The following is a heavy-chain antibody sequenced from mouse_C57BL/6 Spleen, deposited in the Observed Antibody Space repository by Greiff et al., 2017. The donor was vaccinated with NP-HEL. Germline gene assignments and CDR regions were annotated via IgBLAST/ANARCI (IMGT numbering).Heavy chain of an antibody. CDR3: ARERELGRRYAMDY. CDR1: GFTFSSYA. CDR2: ISDGGSYT. V-gene: IGHV5-4*01. J-gene: IGHJ4*01. Sequence: EVQLMESGGGLVKPGGSLKLSCAASGFTFSSYAMSWVRQTPEKRLEWVATISDGGSYTYYPDNVKGRFTISRDNAKNNLYLQMSHLKSEDTAMYYCARERELGRRYAMDYWGQGTSVTVSS. D-gene: IGHD4-1*01.